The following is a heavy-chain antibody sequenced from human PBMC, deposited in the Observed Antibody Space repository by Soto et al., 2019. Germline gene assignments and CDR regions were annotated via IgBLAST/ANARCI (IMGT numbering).Heavy chain of an antibody. D-gene: IGHD2-2*02. V-gene: IGHV1-69*02. Sequence: QVQLVQSGAEVKKPGSSVKVSCKASGGTFSSYTISWVRQAPGQGLEWMGRIIPILGIGNYAQKFQGRVTIIADKATRTAYMELSSLRSEDTAVYYCAMEYCSSTSCYRDYWGQGTLVTVSS. CDR1: GGTFSSYT. CDR3: AMEYCSSTSCYRDY. J-gene: IGHJ4*02. CDR2: IIPILGIG.